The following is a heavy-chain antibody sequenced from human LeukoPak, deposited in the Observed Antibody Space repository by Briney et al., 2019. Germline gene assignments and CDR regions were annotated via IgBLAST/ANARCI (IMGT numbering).Heavy chain of an antibody. D-gene: IGHD3-3*01. J-gene: IGHJ3*02. Sequence: RPSETLSLTCAVYGGSFSGYYWSWIRQPPGKGLEWIGEINHSGSTNYNPSLKSRVTISVDTSKNQFSLKLSSVTAADTAVYYCARGVTIFGVVREDAFDIRGQGTMVAVSS. V-gene: IGHV4-34*01. CDR1: GGSFSGYY. CDR2: INHSGST. CDR3: ARGVTIFGVVREDAFDI.